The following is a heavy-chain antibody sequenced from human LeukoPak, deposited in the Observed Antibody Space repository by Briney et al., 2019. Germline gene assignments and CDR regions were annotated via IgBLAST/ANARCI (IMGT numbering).Heavy chain of an antibody. J-gene: IGHJ5*02. D-gene: IGHD3-10*01. CDR2: INPSGGST. V-gene: IGHV1-46*01. CDR3: ATSFRAVNWFDP. CDR1: GYTFTRYY. Sequence: GASVKVSCKASGYTFTRYYMNWVRQAPGQGLEWMGIINPSGGSTNYAQKFQGRVTMTRDTSTSTICMEVSSLRSEDTAVYYCATSFRAVNWFDPWGQGTLVTVSS.